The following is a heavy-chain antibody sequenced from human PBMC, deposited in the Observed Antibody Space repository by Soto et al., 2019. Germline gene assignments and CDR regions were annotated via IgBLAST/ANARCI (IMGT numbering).Heavy chain of an antibody. CDR3: ARDGYDSSGYYPEYFQH. V-gene: IGHV3-66*01. J-gene: IGHJ1*01. Sequence: EVPLVESGGGLVQPGGSLRLSCAASGFTVSSNYMSWVRQAPGKGLEWVSVIYSGGSTYCADSVKGRFTISRDNSKNTLYLQMNSLRAEDTAVYYCARDGYDSSGYYPEYFQHWGQGTLVTVSS. D-gene: IGHD3-22*01. CDR2: IYSGGST. CDR1: GFTVSSNY.